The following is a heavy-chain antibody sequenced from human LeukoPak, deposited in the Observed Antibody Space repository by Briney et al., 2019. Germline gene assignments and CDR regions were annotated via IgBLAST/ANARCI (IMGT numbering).Heavy chain of an antibody. Sequence: GGSLRLSCSASGFMFSRYSMYWVRQAQGKGLEWVSGISRLGTFYSDSVKGRFTISRDNFKNTLYLQMNSLRAEDTAIYYCAKDASALWFGELSSYFDYWGQGTLVTVSS. CDR3: AKDASALWFGELSSYFDY. V-gene: IGHV3-23*01. CDR2: ISRLGT. CDR1: GFMFSRYS. D-gene: IGHD3-10*01. J-gene: IGHJ4*02.